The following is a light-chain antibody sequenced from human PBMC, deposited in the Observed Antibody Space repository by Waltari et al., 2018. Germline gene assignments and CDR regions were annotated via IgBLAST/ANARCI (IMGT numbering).Light chain of an antibody. CDR1: QSISSSY. V-gene: IGKV3-20*01. CDR3: QQYGSSTTWT. J-gene: IGKJ1*01. CDR2: RES. Sequence: EIVLTQSPGTLSLSPGERVTLSCRASQSISSSYLAWYQQKPGQAPRLLIYRESSRATGIPDRFSGSGSGTDFTLTISRLEPEDFAVYFCQQYGSSTTWTFGQGTKVEIK.